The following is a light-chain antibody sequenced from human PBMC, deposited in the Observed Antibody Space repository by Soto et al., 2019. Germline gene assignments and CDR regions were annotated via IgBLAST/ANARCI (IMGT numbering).Light chain of an antibody. Sequence: IVVTQSPGTLAVSPGERATLSCRASQSIIGNLAWYQQKPGQPPRLLIFFGSTRVTGVPARFSGSGSGTNFTLTISSLQSADFGIYYCQQYHTWPRGTFGQGTKVDIK. CDR3: QQYHTWPRGT. V-gene: IGKV3-15*01. CDR1: QSIIGN. J-gene: IGKJ1*01. CDR2: FGS.